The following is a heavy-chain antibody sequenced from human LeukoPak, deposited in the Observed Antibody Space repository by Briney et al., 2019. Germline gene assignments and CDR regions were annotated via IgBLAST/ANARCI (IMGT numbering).Heavy chain of an antibody. CDR1: GGSISSGGYY. D-gene: IGHD2-2*01. CDR3: ARDGEYCSSTSCYPDFDY. Sequence: SQTLSLTCTVSGGSISSGGYYWSWIRQPPGKGLEWIGYIYHSGSTYYNPSLKSRVAISVDRSKNQFSLKLSSVTAADTAVYYCARDGEYCSSTSCYPDFDYWGQGTLVTVSS. V-gene: IGHV4-30-2*01. J-gene: IGHJ4*02. CDR2: IYHSGST.